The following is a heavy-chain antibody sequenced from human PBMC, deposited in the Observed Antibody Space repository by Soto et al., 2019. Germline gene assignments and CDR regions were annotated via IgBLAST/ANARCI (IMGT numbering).Heavy chain of an antibody. CDR1: VDSITTYY. V-gene: IGHV4-4*07. Sequence: SETLSLTCTVSVDSITTYYWSWIRQPAGKGLEWIGRIDASGNTNYNTSLNSRVTMSIDTSKKQFSLKLSSVTAADTAIYYCARYSNNWFQTEGMDVWGQGTTVTVSS. CDR3: ARYSNNWFQTEGMDV. J-gene: IGHJ6*02. D-gene: IGHD6-13*01. CDR2: IDASGNT.